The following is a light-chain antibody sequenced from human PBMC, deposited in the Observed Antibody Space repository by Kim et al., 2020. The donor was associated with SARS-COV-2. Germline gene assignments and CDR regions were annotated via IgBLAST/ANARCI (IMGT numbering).Light chain of an antibody. CDR2: DVS. CDR1: SSDVGGSNY. J-gene: IGLJ1*01. CDR3: SSYTSSSSFS. Sequence: QSALTQPASVSGSPGQSITISCTGTSSDVGGSNYVSWYQQHPGKAPKLMIYDVSKRPSGVSNRFSGSKSGNTASMTISGLQAEDEADYYCSSYTSSSSFSFGAGTKVTVL. V-gene: IGLV2-14*01.